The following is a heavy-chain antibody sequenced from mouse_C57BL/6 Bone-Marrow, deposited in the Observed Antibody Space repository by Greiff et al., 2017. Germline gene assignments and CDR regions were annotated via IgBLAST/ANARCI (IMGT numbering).Heavy chain of an antibody. J-gene: IGHJ3*01. CDR3: AGGYDLFAY. CDR1: GFTFSSYA. Sequence: EVNLVESGGGLVKPGGSLKLSCAASGFTFSSYAMSWVRQTPEKRLEWVATISDGGSYTYYPDNVKGRFTISRDNAKNNLYLQMSHLKSEDTAMYYCAGGYDLFAYWGQGTLVTVSA. CDR2: ISDGGSYT. D-gene: IGHD2-2*01. V-gene: IGHV5-4*03.